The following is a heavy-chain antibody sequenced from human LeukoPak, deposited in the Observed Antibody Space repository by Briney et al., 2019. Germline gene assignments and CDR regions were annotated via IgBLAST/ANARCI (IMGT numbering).Heavy chain of an antibody. D-gene: IGHD1-26*01. CDR1: GGSISSSHYY. CDR2: IYYSGGT. V-gene: IGHV4-39*01. J-gene: IGHJ4*02. Sequence: SSETLSLTCTVSGGSISSSHYYWDWIRQPPGKGLEWIGSIYYSGGTFYNPSLKSRVTISVDTSKNQFSLKLSSVTAADTAVYYCGRDSGSYGNDCWGQGTLVTVSS. CDR3: GRDSGSYGNDC.